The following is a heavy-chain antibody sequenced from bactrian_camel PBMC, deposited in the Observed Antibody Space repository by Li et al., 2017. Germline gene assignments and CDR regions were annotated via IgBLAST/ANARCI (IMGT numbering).Heavy chain of an antibody. CDR2: IDSAGSNT. Sequence: DVQLVESGGGLVQPGGSLRLSCVASGFTFSAYDMTWVRQAAGKGLEWVSTIDSAGSNTGYADSVKGRFTISRDNAKNTLYLQMNSLKTEDTATYYCALGGYTALDSIRARGQGTQVTVS. CDR1: GFTFSAYD. V-gene: IGHV3S40*01. CDR3: ALGGYTALDSIRA. J-gene: IGHJ4*01. D-gene: IGHD5*01.